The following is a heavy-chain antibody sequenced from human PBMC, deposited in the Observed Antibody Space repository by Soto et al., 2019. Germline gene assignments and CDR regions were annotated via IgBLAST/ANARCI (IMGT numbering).Heavy chain of an antibody. D-gene: IGHD2-2*01. CDR1: GFSFSTYS. CDR3: ARDWDVAVVPAATNYPPYYGLDV. CDR2: ISSSSTYI. V-gene: IGHV3-21*01. Sequence: EVQLVESGGGLVQRGGSLRLSCAASGFSFSTYSINWVRQAPGKGLEWVSSISSSSTYIYYADSVKGRFTISRDNAKNSAFLQMNSLRAEDTAVYYCARDWDVAVVPAATNYPPYYGLDVWGQGTTVTVSS. J-gene: IGHJ6*02.